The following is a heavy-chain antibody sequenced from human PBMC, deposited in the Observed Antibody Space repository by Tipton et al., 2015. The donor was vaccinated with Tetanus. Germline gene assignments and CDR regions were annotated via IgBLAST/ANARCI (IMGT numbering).Heavy chain of an antibody. J-gene: IGHJ2*01. CDR2: ISYSGRT. V-gene: IGHV4-39*02. Sequence: TLSLTCIVSGGSMSGSGHYGAWVRQSPGKGLEWIGSISYSGRTYYSPSLKSRVNMSVDTSKKDFSVRLSSVTAADTAVYYCARGGLCVGPACAGISPLLDVWGRGTLVTVSS. CDR1: GGSMSGSGHY. D-gene: IGHD2-15*01. CDR3: ARGGLCVGPACAGISPLLDV.